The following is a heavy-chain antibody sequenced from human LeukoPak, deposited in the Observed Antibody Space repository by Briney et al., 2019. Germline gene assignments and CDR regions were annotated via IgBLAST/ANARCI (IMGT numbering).Heavy chain of an antibody. CDR1: GGSFSGYY. CDR2: INHSGST. J-gene: IGHJ4*02. CDR3: ARGNQLLIDY. V-gene: IGHV4-34*01. Sequence: SETLSLTCAVYGGSFSGYYWSWIRQPPGKGLEWIGEINHSGSTNYNPSLKSRVTISVDTSKNQFSLKLSSATAADTAVYYCARGNQLLIDYWGQGTLVTVSS. D-gene: IGHD2-2*01.